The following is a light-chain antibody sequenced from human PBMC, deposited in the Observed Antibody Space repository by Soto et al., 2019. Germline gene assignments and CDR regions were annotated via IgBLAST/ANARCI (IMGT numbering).Light chain of an antibody. V-gene: IGKV1-12*01. CDR1: QGLKF. Sequence: MTQSPSSVSASVGDTVTITCRASQGLKFLAWYQQKPGKAPRLLIYEATNLQSGVPPRFSGSGSGTDFTLTISSLQPEDFATYFCQQANSFPITFGQGTRLEIK. CDR3: QQANSFPIT. J-gene: IGKJ5*01. CDR2: EAT.